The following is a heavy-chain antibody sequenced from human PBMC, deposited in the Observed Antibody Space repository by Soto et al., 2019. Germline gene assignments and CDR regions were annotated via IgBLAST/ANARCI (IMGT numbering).Heavy chain of an antibody. V-gene: IGHV1-58*02. CDR3: AADSSSGWPHYYYYMDV. Sequence: GASVKVSCKASGFTFTSSAMQWVRQARGQRLEWIGWIVVGSGNTNYAQKFQERVTITRDMSTSTAYMELSSLKSEDTAVYYCAADSSSGWPHYYYYMDVWGKGTTVTVSS. CDR2: IVVGSGNT. D-gene: IGHD6-19*01. J-gene: IGHJ6*03. CDR1: GFTFTSSA.